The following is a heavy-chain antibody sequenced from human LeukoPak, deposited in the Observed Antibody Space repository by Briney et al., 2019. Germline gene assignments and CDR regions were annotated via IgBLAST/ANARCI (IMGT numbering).Heavy chain of an antibody. CDR1: GGTFSSYA. Sequence: SVKASCKASGGTFSSYAISWVRQAPGQGLEWMGGIIPIFGTANYAQKFQGRVTITADESTSTAYMELSSLRSEDTAVYYCARSGRNGWYSDYFDYWGQGTLVTVSS. J-gene: IGHJ4*02. D-gene: IGHD6-19*01. V-gene: IGHV1-69*13. CDR3: ARSGRNGWYSDYFDY. CDR2: IIPIFGTA.